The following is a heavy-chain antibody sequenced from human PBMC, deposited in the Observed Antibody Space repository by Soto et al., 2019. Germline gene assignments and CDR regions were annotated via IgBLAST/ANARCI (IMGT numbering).Heavy chain of an antibody. CDR2: IYPADSDT. CDR3: AKSLRTATITSHAFDI. CDR1: GYTFTSYW. J-gene: IGHJ3*02. V-gene: IGHV5-51*01. D-gene: IGHD5-12*01. Sequence: GESLKISCKVSGYTFTSYWIGWVRQMPGKGLEWMGIIYPADSDTRYSPSFQGQVTISADKSISTAYLQWSRLKASDTAMYYCAKSLRTATITSHAFDIWGQGTMVTVSS.